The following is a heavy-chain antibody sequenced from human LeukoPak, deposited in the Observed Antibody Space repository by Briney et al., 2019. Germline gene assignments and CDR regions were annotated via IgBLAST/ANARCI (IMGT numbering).Heavy chain of an antibody. CDR1: GITFSSYA. Sequence: LPGGSLRLSCAASGITFSSYAMSWVRQAPGKGLVWLSSISGSGGSTYYADSVKGRFTISRDNSKDTLYLQMNSLRAEDTALYYCAKNSRLAVAGTSSTGFYMDVWGKGTTVTVSS. CDR3: AKNSRLAVAGTSSTGFYMDV. D-gene: IGHD6-19*01. CDR2: ISGSGGST. J-gene: IGHJ6*03. V-gene: IGHV3-23*01.